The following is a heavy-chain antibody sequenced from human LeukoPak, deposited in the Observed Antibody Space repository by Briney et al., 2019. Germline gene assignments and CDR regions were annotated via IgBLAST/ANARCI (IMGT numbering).Heavy chain of an antibody. J-gene: IGHJ4*02. D-gene: IGHD6-13*01. CDR2: INPSGGST. CDR3: ARDDGSSWFARSAGDY. V-gene: IGHV1-46*01. Sequence: GASVKVSCKASGYTFTSYYMHWVRQAPGQGLEWMGIINPSGGSTGYAQTFQGRVTMTRDTSTSTVYMELSSLRSEDTAVYYCARDDGSSWFARSAGDYWGQGTLVTVSS. CDR1: GYTFTSYY.